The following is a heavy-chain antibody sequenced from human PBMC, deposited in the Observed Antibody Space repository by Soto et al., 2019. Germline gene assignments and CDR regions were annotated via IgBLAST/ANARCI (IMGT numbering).Heavy chain of an antibody. V-gene: IGHV1-18*04. CDR1: GYTFTSYG. J-gene: IGHJ6*02. Sequence: QVQLVQSGAEVKKPGASVKVSCKASGYTFTSYGISWVRQAPGQGLEWMGWISAYNGNTNYAQKLQGRVTMTTDTSTSTAYMELRSLRSDDTAVYYCARQHLIAAAGHYYCYGMDVWGQGTTVTVSS. D-gene: IGHD6-13*01. CDR2: ISAYNGNT. CDR3: ARQHLIAAAGHYYCYGMDV.